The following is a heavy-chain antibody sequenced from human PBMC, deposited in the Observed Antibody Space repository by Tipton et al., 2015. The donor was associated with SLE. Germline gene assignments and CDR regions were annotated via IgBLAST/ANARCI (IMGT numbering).Heavy chain of an antibody. CDR3: ALRWPDTRTTVY. D-gene: IGHD2/OR15-2a*01. CDR2: ISAYNGNT. V-gene: IGHV1-18*01. CDR1: GYTFSSYG. J-gene: IGHJ4*02. Sequence: QLVQSGAEVKKPGASVKVSCKASGYTFSSYGIIWVRQAPGQGLEWMGWISAYNGNTNCAQKLQGRVTMTTDASTSTAYMELRSLRSDDTAVYYCALRWPDTRTTVYWGQGTLVTVSS.